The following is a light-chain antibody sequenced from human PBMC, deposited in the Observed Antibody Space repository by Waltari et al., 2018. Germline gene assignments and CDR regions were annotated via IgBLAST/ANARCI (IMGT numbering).Light chain of an antibody. CDR1: QNVGRY. CDR2: DAS. V-gene: IGKV3-11*01. Sequence: VLTQSPATLSLSPGETVTFSCRASQNVGRYLAWYQQKAGRAPRLLIYDASSRATGIPVRFSGSGSGTDFTLTITTLESEDCAVYYCQQRRAFGQGTKLEI. J-gene: IGKJ2*01. CDR3: QQRRA.